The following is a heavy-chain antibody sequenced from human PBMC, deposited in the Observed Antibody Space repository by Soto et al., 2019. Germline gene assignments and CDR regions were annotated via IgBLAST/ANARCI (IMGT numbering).Heavy chain of an antibody. Sequence: LRLSCAASEFSFDDYAMSWVRQAPGKGLEWVSSITYTGVSTYYADSVKGRFTISRDNSRDTLFLQMNSLRAEDTAIYYCAKSSVWYPYFDSWGQGTLVTVSS. CDR2: ITYTGVST. J-gene: IGHJ4*02. CDR1: EFSFDDYA. V-gene: IGHV3-23*01. CDR3: AKSSVWYPYFDS. D-gene: IGHD6-13*01.